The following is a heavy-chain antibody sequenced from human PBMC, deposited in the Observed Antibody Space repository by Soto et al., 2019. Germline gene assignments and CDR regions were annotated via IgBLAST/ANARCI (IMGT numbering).Heavy chain of an antibody. CDR3: ARVGLDICSSTSCYASVDFWSGYYYYYYMDV. CDR1: GYTFTSYD. Sequence: ASVKVSCKASGYTFTSYDINWVRQATGQGLEWMGWMNPNSGNTGYAQKFQGRVTMTRNTSISTAYMELSGLRSEDTAVYYCARVGLDICSSTSCYASVDFWSGYYYYYYMDVWGKGTTVTVSS. V-gene: IGHV1-8*01. D-gene: IGHD2-2*01. J-gene: IGHJ6*03. CDR2: MNPNSGNT.